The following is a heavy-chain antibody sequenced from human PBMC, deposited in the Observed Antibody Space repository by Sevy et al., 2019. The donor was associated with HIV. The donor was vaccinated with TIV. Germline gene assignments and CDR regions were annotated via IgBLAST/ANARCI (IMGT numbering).Heavy chain of an antibody. V-gene: IGHV3-21*01. J-gene: IGHJ6*02. CDR1: GFIFSNYG. CDR3: AREDYSNYYFYAMDV. D-gene: IGHD4-4*01. CDR2: ISSSGSYI. Sequence: GGSLRLSCAASGFIFSNYGMNWVRQAPGKGLEWVSSISSSGSYIYYGDSMKGRFTISRVNAKNSLFLQMNSLRAEDTAVYYCAREDYSNYYFYAMDVWGQGTTVTVSS.